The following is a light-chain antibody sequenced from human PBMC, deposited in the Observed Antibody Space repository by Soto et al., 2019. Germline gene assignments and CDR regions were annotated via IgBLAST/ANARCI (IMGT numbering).Light chain of an antibody. V-gene: IGKV1-12*01. Sequence: IQMTQSPSSVSASVGDRVTITCRVSQPISSWLAWYQHKPGQPPNLLIYSASTLRSGVPSRFSGSESGTRFTLTITNLQPADFATYYCQQASSLPLTFGGGTKVEV. J-gene: IGKJ4*01. CDR1: QPISSW. CDR2: SAS. CDR3: QQASSLPLT.